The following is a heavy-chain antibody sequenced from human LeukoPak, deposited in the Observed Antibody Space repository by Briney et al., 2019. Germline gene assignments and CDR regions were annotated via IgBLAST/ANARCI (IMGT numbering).Heavy chain of an antibody. J-gene: IGHJ5*02. V-gene: IGHV4-59*11. CDR2: IYNSGST. CDR3: ARRRIDSMYNWFDP. Sequence: PSETLSLTCSVSGASISSQYWTWIRQPPGKGLEWIGYIYNSGSTNCNPSLKSRVTMSIDTSKNQFSLRLTSVTAADTAVYYCARRRIDSMYNWFDPWGQGTLVIVSS. CDR1: GASISSQY. D-gene: IGHD2-21*01.